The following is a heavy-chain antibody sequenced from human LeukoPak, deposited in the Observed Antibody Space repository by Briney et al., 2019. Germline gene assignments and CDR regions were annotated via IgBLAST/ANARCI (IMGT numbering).Heavy chain of an antibody. V-gene: IGHV1-69*13. CDR3: ARGGPRERSGGGDGI. D-gene: IGHD2-21*02. Sequence: ASVKVSCKASGGTFSSYAISWVRQAPGQGLEWMGGIIPIFGTANYAQKFQGRVTITADESTSTAYMELRSLRSEDTAVYYCARGGPRERSGGGDGIWGQGTMVTVSS. J-gene: IGHJ3*02. CDR1: GGTFSSYA. CDR2: IIPIFGTA.